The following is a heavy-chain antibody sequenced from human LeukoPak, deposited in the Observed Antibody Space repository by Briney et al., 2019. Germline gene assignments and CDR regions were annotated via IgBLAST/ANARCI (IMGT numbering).Heavy chain of an antibody. J-gene: IGHJ4*02. V-gene: IGHV3-48*04. CDR2: ISKSSDRI. CDR3: ARDLLNDEGSSYFFDQ. D-gene: IGHD2-2*01. CDR1: GFTFSSYS. Sequence: GGSLRFSCAASGFTFSSYSMNWVRQAPGKGLEWVSYISKSSDRIYHADSVKGRFTISRDNAKNSLYLQMDSLRAEDTAVYYCARDLLNDEGSSYFFDQWGQGTLVTVSS.